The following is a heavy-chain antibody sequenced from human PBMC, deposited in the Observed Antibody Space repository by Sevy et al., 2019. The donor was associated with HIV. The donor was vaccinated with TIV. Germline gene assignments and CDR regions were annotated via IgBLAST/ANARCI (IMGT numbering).Heavy chain of an antibody. CDR2: IIPIFGTA. CDR3: ARASGDIVVVPAAIGYFDY. D-gene: IGHD2-2*02. J-gene: IGHJ4*02. CDR1: GGTFSSYA. Sequence: ASVKVSCKASGGTFSSYAISWVRQAPGQGLEWMGGIIPIFGTANYAQKFQGRVTITADESTRKAYMELSSLGSEDTAVYYCARASGDIVVVPAAIGYFDYWGQGTLVTVSS. V-gene: IGHV1-69*13.